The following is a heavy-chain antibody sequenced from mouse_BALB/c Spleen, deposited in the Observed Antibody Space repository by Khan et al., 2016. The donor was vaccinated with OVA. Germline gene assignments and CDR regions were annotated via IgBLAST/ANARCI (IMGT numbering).Heavy chain of an antibody. D-gene: IGHD1-3*01. CDR2: IWACGSA. J-gene: IGHJ2*01. Sequence: QVQLKESGPGLVAPSQSLSITCTVSGFSLTSYGVHWVRQPPGKGLEWLGVIWACGSANYNSALMSRLSISKDNSKSQVFLKMDSLQPVDTAMYYCARLEDIWGQGTTLTVSS. CDR1: GFSLTSYG. V-gene: IGHV2-9*02. CDR3: ARLEDI.